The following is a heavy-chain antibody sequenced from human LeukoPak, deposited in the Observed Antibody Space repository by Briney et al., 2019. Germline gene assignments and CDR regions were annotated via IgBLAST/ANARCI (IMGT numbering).Heavy chain of an antibody. J-gene: IGHJ4*02. CDR3: ARGKRGYPIDY. V-gene: IGHV4-34*01. D-gene: IGHD3-22*01. CDR1: GGSFSGYY. Sequence: KPSETLSLTCAVYGGSFSGYYWSWIRQPPGKGLEWIGYIYHSGSTYYNPSLKSRVTISVDRSKNQFSLKLSSVTAADTAVYYCARGKRGYPIDYWGQGTLVTVSS. CDR2: IYHSGST.